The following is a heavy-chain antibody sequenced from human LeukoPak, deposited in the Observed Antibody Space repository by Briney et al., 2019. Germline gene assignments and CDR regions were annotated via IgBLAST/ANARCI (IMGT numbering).Heavy chain of an antibody. D-gene: IGHD5-18*01. V-gene: IGHV3-30*02. CDR1: GFTFSSYG. CDR3: ARDSSLTGYSYGYYYYYYMDV. Sequence: GSLRLSCAASGFTFSSYGMHWVRQAPGKGLEWVAFIRYDGSNKYYADSVKGRFTISRDNSKNTLYLQMNSLRAEDTAVYYCARDSSLTGYSYGYYYYYYMDVWGKGTTVTVSS. CDR2: IRYDGSNK. J-gene: IGHJ6*03.